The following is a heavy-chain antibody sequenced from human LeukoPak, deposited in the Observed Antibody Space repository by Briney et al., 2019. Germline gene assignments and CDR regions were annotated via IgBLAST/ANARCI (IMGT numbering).Heavy chain of an antibody. CDR2: INAGNENT. CDR3: ARDLYGDYFDY. D-gene: IGHD3-16*01. Sequence: ASVKVSCKASGYTFSRYGMHWVRQAPGQRLEWMGWINAGNENTKYSQKFQGRVSITRDTSASTAYMELSSLTSEDAAVYYCARDLYGDYFDYWGQGTLVTVSS. J-gene: IGHJ4*02. V-gene: IGHV1-3*01. CDR1: GYTFSRYG.